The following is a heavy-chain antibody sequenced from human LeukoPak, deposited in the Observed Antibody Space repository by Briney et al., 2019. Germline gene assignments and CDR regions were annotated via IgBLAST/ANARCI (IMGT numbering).Heavy chain of an antibody. Sequence: GGSLRLSCAASGFTFSSYAMSWVRQAPGKGLEWVSTISGSGGSTYYADSVKGRFTISRDNSKNTLYLQMNSLRADDTAVYYCAKEDDIVFPKEVHFDYWGQGTLVTVSS. D-gene: IGHD2-15*01. CDR3: AKEDDIVFPKEVHFDY. CDR2: ISGSGGST. CDR1: GFTFSSYA. V-gene: IGHV3-23*01. J-gene: IGHJ4*02.